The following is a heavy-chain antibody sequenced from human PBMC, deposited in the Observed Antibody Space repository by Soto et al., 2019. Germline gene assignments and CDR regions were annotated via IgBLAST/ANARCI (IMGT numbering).Heavy chain of an antibody. CDR2: ISAYNGNT. CDR3: ATGQLVHHGMDV. CDR1: GYTFTSYG. V-gene: IGHV1-18*04. Sequence: ASVKVSCKASGYTFTSYGISWVRQAPGQGLEWMGWISAYNGNTNYAQKFQGRVTITADESTSTAYMELSSLRSEDTAVYYCATGQLVHHGMDVWGQGTTVTVSS. J-gene: IGHJ6*02. D-gene: IGHD6-6*01.